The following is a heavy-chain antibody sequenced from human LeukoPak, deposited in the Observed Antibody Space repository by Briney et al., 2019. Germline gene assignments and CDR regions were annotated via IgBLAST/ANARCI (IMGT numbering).Heavy chain of an antibody. Sequence: SQTLSLTCAISGDSVSSNSAAWNWIRQSPSRGLEWLGRTYYGSKWYNDYAVSVKSRITINPDTSKNQFSLQLNSVTPEDTAVYYCARGGVVVPAARYYYYYMDVWGKGTTVTVSS. CDR2: TYYGSKWYN. V-gene: IGHV6-1*01. CDR3: ARGGVVVPAARYYYYYMDV. J-gene: IGHJ6*03. CDR1: GDSVSSNSAA. D-gene: IGHD2-2*01.